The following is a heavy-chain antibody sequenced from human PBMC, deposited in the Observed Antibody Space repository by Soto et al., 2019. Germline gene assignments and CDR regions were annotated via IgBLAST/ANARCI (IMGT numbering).Heavy chain of an antibody. CDR1: GYTFTSYG. CDR2: ISAYNGNT. J-gene: IGHJ4*02. V-gene: IGHV1-18*01. CDR3: ARVADDYGDYVFDY. Sequence: ASVKVSCKASGYTFTSYGFSWVRQAPGQGLVWMGWISAYNGNTNYAQKLQGRVTMTTDTSTSTAYMELRSLRSYDTAVYYCARVADDYGDYVFDYWGQGTLVTVSS. D-gene: IGHD4-17*01.